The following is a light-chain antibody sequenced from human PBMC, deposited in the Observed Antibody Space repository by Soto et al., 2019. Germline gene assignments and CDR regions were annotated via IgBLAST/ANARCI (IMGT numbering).Light chain of an antibody. CDR3: QQYGGSPPWT. V-gene: IGKV3-20*01. CDR2: AAS. CDR1: HSVANNY. J-gene: IGKJ1*01. Sequence: IVLAQSPATLSLSPGERATISCRASHSVANNYLAWYQQKHGQAPRLIIFAASSRATGVPHRFTASGSGTDFTLTIGRVEPEDFAVSFCQQYGGSPPWTFGQGTKVDSK.